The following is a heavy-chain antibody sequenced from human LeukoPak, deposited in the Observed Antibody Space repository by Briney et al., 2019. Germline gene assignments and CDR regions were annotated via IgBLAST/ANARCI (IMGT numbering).Heavy chain of an antibody. CDR3: ARHSLIGTTPFDY. V-gene: IGHV1-46*01. D-gene: IGHD1-20*01. J-gene: IGHJ4*02. CDR1: GYSFISFY. Sequence: ASVKVSCKASGYSFISFYIHWVRQAPGQGLEWMGVINPGGGSTAYAQQFQGRVTMTRDTSTSTVYMELSSLRSEDTAVYYCARHSLIGTTPFDYWGQGTLVTVSS. CDR2: INPGGGST.